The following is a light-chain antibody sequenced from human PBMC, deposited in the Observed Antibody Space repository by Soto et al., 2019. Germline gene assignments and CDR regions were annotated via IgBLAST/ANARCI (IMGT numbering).Light chain of an antibody. CDR1: SSDLAIYNY. CDR3: SSYTDSSNYV. V-gene: IGLV2-14*01. CDR2: QVT. J-gene: IGLJ1*01. Sequence: QSALTQPASVSGSPGQSITISCTGTSSDLAIYNYVSWYQQQPGKAPKLMIYQVTNRPSGGSNRFSGSRSGNTASLTIAGLQAEDEADYYCSSYTDSSNYVFGTGTKLTVL.